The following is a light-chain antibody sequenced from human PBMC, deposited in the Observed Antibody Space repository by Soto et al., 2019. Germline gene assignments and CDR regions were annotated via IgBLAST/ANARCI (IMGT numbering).Light chain of an antibody. CDR3: QKYNSAPTWT. CDR1: QGTSNY. J-gene: IGKJ1*01. CDR2: AAS. Sequence: DIQMTQSPSSLSASVGDRVTITCRASQGTSNYLAWYQQKPGKVPKLLIYAASTLQSGVPPRFRGSGSGTYFTLTINSLQPEDVATYYCQKYNSAPTWTFGQGTKVEIK. V-gene: IGKV1-27*01.